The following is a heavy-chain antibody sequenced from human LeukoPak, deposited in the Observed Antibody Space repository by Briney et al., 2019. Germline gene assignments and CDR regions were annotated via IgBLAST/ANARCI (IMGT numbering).Heavy chain of an antibody. V-gene: IGHV3-49*03. CDR1: GFTFGDYA. CDR2: IRSKAYGGTT. Sequence: GALRLSCTASGFTFGDYAMSWFRQAPGKGLEWVGFIRSKAYGGTTEYAASVKVRFSISRDDSKSIAYLQMNSLKTEDTAVYYCTRAYCGGDCYPFPRDAFDIWGQGTMVTVSS. D-gene: IGHD2-21*02. CDR3: TRAYCGGDCYPFPRDAFDI. J-gene: IGHJ3*02.